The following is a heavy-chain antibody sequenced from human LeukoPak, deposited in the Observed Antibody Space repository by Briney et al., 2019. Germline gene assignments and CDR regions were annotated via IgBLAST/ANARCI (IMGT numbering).Heavy chain of an antibody. J-gene: IGHJ5*02. CDR3: ARAGDSGSYFYWFDP. CDR1: GGSISSYY. Sequence: SETLSLTCTVSGGSISSYYRSWIRQPPGKGLEWIGYIYYSGSTNYNPSLKSRVTISVDTSKNQFSLKLSSVTAADTAVYYCARAGDSGSYFYWFDPWGQGTLVTVSS. V-gene: IGHV4-59*01. D-gene: IGHD1-26*01. CDR2: IYYSGST.